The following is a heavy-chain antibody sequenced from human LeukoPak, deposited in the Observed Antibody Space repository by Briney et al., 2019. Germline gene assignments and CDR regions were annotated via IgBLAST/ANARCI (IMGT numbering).Heavy chain of an antibody. Sequence: GGSLRLSCAASGFIFGTYSMNWVRQAPGKGLEWVSYISSSSSTIYYADSVKGRFTIFRDNAKNSLYLQMNSLRAEDTAIYYCTRDSPPDYWGQGTLVTVSS. CDR2: ISSSSSTI. V-gene: IGHV3-48*01. CDR3: TRDSPPDY. CDR1: GFIFGTYS. J-gene: IGHJ4*02.